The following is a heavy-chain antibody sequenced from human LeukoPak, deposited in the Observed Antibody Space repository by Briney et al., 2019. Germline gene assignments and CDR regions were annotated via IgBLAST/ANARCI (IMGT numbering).Heavy chain of an antibody. CDR2: INPSGGST. CDR1: GYTFTSYY. CDR3: ARDSPVGALGY. V-gene: IGHV1-46*01. Sequence: ASVKVSCKASGYTFTSYYIQWVRQAPGQGLEWMGIINPSGGSTSYAQKLQGRVTMTTDTSTSTAYMELRSLRSDDTAVYYCARDSPVGALGYWGQGTLVTVSS. D-gene: IGHD1-26*01. J-gene: IGHJ4*02.